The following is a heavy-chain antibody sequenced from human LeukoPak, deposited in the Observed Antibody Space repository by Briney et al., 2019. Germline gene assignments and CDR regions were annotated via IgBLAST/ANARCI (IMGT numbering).Heavy chain of an antibody. CDR1: GFTFSSYW. CDR2: IKQDGSEK. J-gene: IGHJ3*02. CDR3: ASVTKSDAFDI. V-gene: IGHV3-7*01. Sequence: PGGSLRLSCAASGFTFSSYWMSWVRQAPGKGLEWVANIKQDGSEKYYVDSVKGRFTISRDNAKNSLYPQMNSLRAEDTAVYYCASVTKSDAFDIWGQGTMVTVSS. D-gene: IGHD4-17*01.